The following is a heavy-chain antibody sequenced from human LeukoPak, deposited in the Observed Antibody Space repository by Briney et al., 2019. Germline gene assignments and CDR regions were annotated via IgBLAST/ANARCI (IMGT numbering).Heavy chain of an antibody. Sequence: SGGSLRLSCAASGFTFDYYAIHWVRQPPGKGLEWVSLISGDGGDTYYADSVRGRFTVSRDNSRNSLYLQMNSLRAEDTALYYCAKGEGTGTTGANPYSLEYWGQGTLVTVSS. V-gene: IGHV3-43*02. D-gene: IGHD1-1*01. CDR2: ISGDGGDT. CDR3: AKGEGTGTTGANPYSLEY. CDR1: GFTFDYYA. J-gene: IGHJ4*02.